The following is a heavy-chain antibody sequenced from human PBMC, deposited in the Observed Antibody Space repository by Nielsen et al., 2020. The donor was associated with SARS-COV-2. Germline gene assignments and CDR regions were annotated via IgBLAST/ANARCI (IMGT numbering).Heavy chain of an antibody. Sequence: SETLSLTCTVSGGSISSGGYYWSWIRQHPGKGLEWIGYIYYSGSTYYNPSLKSRVTISVDTSKNQFSLKLSSVTAADTAVYYCARDAAMVTGWFDPWGQGTLVTVSS. V-gene: IGHV4-31*03. D-gene: IGHD5-18*01. CDR1: GGSISSGGYY. CDR3: ARDAAMVTGWFDP. CDR2: IYYSGST. J-gene: IGHJ5*02.